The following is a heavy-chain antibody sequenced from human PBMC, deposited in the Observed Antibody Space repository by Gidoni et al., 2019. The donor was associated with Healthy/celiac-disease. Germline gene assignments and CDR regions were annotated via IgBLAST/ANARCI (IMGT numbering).Heavy chain of an antibody. Sequence: QVQLVQSGGEVKKPGASVKVSCKASGYTFKNYGVSWVRQAPGQGLEWMGWISGYDANTNYAQRFQDRVTMTTDTSTTTAYMELRSLRSDDTAVYYCAKSIGSYDFFDYWGQGTLVTVSS. D-gene: IGHD1-26*01. J-gene: IGHJ4*02. CDR2: ISGYDANT. CDR3: AKSIGSYDFFDY. V-gene: IGHV1-18*01. CDR1: GYTFKNYG.